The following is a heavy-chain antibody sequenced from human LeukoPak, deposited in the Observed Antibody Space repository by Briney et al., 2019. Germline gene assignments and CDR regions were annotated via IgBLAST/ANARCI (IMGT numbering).Heavy chain of an antibody. CDR1: GFTFSSYW. V-gene: IGHV3-7*01. CDR2: IKQDGSEK. D-gene: IGHD1-26*01. J-gene: IGHJ1*01. Sequence: GGSLRLSCAASGFTFSSYWMSWVRQAPGKGLEWMANIKQDGSEKYYVDSVKGRFTISRDNTKNSLYLQMNSLRAEDTALYYCAREMYSGSYHRWIFQHWGQGTLVTVSS. CDR3: AREMYSGSYHRWIFQH.